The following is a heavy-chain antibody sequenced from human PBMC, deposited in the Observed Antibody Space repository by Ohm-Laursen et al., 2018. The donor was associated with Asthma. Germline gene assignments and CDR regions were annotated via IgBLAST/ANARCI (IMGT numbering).Heavy chain of an antibody. D-gene: IGHD6-19*01. V-gene: IGHV3-33*01. CDR2: IWYDGSNK. Sequence: SLRLSCTASGFTFSSYGIHWVRQAPGKGLEWVAVIWYDGSNKYYADSVKGRFTISRDNSENTLYLQMNSLRAEDTAVYYCARSDSSGPFDYWGQGTLVTVSS. CDR1: GFTFSSYG. CDR3: ARSDSSGPFDY. J-gene: IGHJ4*02.